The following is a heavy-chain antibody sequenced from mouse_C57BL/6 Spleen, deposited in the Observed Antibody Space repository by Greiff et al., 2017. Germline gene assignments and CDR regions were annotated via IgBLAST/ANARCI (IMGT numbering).Heavy chain of an antibody. CDR2: FHPYNDDT. D-gene: IGHD1-1*01. Sequence: QVQLQQSGAELVKPGASVKMSCKASGYTFTTSPIEWMKQNHGKSLEWIGNFHPYNDDTKYNEKFKGKATLTVEKSSSTVYLELSLLTSDDSAVYYCASSSYYSGSPYFDDWGQGTTLTVSS. J-gene: IGHJ2*01. V-gene: IGHV1-47*01. CDR3: ASSSYYSGSPYFDD. CDR1: GYTFTTSP.